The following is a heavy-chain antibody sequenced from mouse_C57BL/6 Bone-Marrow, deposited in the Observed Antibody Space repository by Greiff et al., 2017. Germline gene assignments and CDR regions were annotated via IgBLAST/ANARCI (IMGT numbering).Heavy chain of an antibody. CDR2: INPYNGDT. J-gene: IGHJ4*01. D-gene: IGHD1-1*01. V-gene: IGHV1-20*01. Sequence: VQLQQSGPELVKPGDSVKISCKASGYSFTGYFMNWVMQSHGKSLEWIGRINPYNGDTFYNQKFKGKATLTVDKSSSTAHLELRSLTSEDSAVYYCARPLLFYGSSGYAMDFWGPGTSVTVSS. CDR1: GYSFTGYF. CDR3: ARPLLFYGSSGYAMDF.